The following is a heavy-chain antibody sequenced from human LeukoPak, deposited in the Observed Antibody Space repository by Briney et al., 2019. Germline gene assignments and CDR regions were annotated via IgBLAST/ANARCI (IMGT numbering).Heavy chain of an antibody. J-gene: IGHJ4*02. D-gene: IGHD2-21*02. CDR3: ARLNRIKYCGGDCYPY. CDR2: IYYSGST. CDR1: GGSISTGSSNY. V-gene: IGHV4-39*01. Sequence: PSETLSLTCTVSGGSISTGSSNYWGWIRQPPGKAREWIASIYYSGSTYYNPSLKSRVTMSVDTSKNQFSLKLSSVTAADTAVYYCARLNRIKYCGGDCYPYWGQGTLVTVSS.